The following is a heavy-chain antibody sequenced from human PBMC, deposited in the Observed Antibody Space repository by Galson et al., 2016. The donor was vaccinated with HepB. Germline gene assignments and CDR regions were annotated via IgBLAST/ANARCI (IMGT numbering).Heavy chain of an antibody. CDR3: ATSSLNHRREAQRAFDI. V-gene: IGHV1-24*01. D-gene: IGHD1-14*01. Sequence: SVKVSCKVSGYTLTELSMHWVRQAPGKGLEGMGGFDPEDDETIYAQKFQGRVTMTEDTSTDTAYMELSSLRSEDTAVYYCATSSLNHRREAQRAFDIWGQGTMVTVSS. CDR2: FDPEDDET. CDR1: GYTLTELS. J-gene: IGHJ3*02.